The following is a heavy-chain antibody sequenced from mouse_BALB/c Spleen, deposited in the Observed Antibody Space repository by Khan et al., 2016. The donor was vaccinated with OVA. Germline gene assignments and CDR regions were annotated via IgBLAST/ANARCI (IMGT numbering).Heavy chain of an antibody. V-gene: IGHV1-26*01. CDR3: AREYDFFDS. CDR2: VNPNTDNI. Sequence: EVQLQQSGPDLVKPGASVKISCKASGYSFTLYYMSWVKQSHGKSLEWIGRVNPNTDNINYNQAFKGKAILTVDKSSNTAYMELPSLTSYASAVSFCAREYDFFDSWGQGTLVTVSA. J-gene: IGHJ3*01. CDR1: GYSFTLYY. D-gene: IGHD2-14*01.